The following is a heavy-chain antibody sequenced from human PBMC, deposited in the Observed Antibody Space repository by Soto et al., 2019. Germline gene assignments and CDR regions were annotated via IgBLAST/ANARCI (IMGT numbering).Heavy chain of an antibody. D-gene: IGHD3-9*01. J-gene: IGHJ4*02. Sequence: SVKVSCKASGGAFSTLSFNWVRLAPGQGPEWMGRIIPVLGVTDYAQKFQGRVTITADKSTSTTYMELNSLRSEDTAVYYCARDPGYFGQKTIDYWGQGTLVTVSS. CDR1: GGAFSTLS. CDR2: IIPVLGVT. CDR3: ARDPGYFGQKTIDY. V-gene: IGHV1-69*04.